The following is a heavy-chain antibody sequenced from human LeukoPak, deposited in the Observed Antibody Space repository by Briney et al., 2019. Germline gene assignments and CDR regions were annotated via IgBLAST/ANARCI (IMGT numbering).Heavy chain of an antibody. Sequence: ASVKVSCKASGYTFTGYYMHWVRQAPGQGLEWMGWINPNSGGTNYAQKFQGRVTMTRDTSISTAYMELGRLGSDDTAVYYCARAIPPLWLYNWFDPWGQGTLVTVSS. V-gene: IGHV1-2*02. CDR3: ARAIPPLWLYNWFDP. CDR2: INPNSGGT. D-gene: IGHD5-18*01. J-gene: IGHJ5*02. CDR1: GYTFTGYY.